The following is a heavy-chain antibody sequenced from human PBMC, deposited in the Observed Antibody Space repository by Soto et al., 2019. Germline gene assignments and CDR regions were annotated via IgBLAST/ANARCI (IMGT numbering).Heavy chain of an antibody. CDR3: ARGLYDSGSFYFDF. Sequence: EVQLVESGGGLIQPGGSLRLSCAASGFNFIRKYMIWVRQAPGKGLEWVSILYSCGTTYYADSVKGRFTISRDTSENTLYLQMNSLRAEDTAVYYCARGLYDSGSFYFDFWGQGTLVTVSS. V-gene: IGHV3-53*01. D-gene: IGHD3-10*01. CDR2: LYSCGTT. J-gene: IGHJ4*02. CDR1: GFNFIRKY.